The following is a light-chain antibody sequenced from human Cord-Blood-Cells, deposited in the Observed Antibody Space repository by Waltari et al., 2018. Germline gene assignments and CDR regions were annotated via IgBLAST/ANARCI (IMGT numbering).Light chain of an antibody. V-gene: IGLV2-23*01. CDR1: SSDVGRYKL. CDR3: CSYAGSSTYV. CDR2: EGS. Sequence: QSALTQPASVSGSPGQSLTISCTGTSSDVGRYKLVSWYQQHQGKAPKLMIYEGSKRPSGVSNRFSGSKSGNTASLTISGLQAEDEADYYCCSYAGSSTYVFGTGTKVTVL. J-gene: IGLJ1*01.